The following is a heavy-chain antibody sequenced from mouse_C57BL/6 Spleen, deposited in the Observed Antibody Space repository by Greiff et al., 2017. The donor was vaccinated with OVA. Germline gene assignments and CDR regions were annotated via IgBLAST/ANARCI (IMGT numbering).Heavy chain of an antibody. J-gene: IGHJ3*01. CDR2: ISDGGSYT. V-gene: IGHV5-4*01. CDR1: GFTFSSYA. CDR3: ARVAYYYGSSWFAY. Sequence: DVQLVESGGGLVKPGGSLKLSCAASGFTFSSYAMSWVRQTPEKRLEWVATISDGGSYTYYPDNVKGRFTISRDNAKNNLYLQMSHLKSEDTAMYYCARVAYYYGSSWFAYWGQGTLVTVSA. D-gene: IGHD1-1*01.